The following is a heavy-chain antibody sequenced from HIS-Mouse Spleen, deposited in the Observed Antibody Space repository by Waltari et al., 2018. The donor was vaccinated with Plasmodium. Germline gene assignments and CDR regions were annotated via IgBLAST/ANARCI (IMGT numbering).Heavy chain of an antibody. D-gene: IGHD6-6*01. J-gene: IGHJ4*02. Sequence: QVQLVQSGAEVKKPGASVKVPCKASGYTFTGYYMHWVRQAPGQGLEWMGWINPNSGGTNYAQKCQGRVTMTRDTSISTAYMELSRLRSDDTAVYYCATKGGSSSDYWGQGTLVTVSS. CDR2: INPNSGGT. V-gene: IGHV1-2*02. CDR1: GYTFTGYY. CDR3: ATKGGSSSDY.